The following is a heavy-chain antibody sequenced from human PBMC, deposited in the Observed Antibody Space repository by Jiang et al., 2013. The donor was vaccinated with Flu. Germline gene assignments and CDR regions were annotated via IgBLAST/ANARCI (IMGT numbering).Heavy chain of an antibody. CDR3: AKARWELVREGLDY. J-gene: IGHJ4*02. Sequence: NSGSIGYADSVKGRFTISRDNAKNSLYLQMNSLRAEDTALYYCAKARWELVREGLDYWGQGTLVTVSS. D-gene: IGHD1-26*01. CDR2: NSGSI. V-gene: IGHV3-9*01.